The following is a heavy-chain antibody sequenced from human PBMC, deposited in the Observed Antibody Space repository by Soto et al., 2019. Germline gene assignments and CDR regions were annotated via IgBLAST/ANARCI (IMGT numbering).Heavy chain of an antibody. CDR1: GYTFTSYD. CDR2: MNPNSGTT. D-gene: IGHD6-19*01. J-gene: IGHJ4*02. Sequence: QVQLVQSGAEVKKPGASVKVSCKASGYTFTSYDINWVRQATGQGLEMMGWMNPNSGTTGYAEKFQGRVTMTRNTSISTADMELSSLRSEDKAVYYCARERTVAGNDYWGQGTLVTVSS. V-gene: IGHV1-8*01. CDR3: ARERTVAGNDY.